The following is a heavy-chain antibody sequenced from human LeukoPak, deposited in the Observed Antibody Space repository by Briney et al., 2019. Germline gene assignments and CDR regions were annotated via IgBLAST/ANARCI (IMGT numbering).Heavy chain of an antibody. CDR3: TRDSGRGYGMDV. CDR1: GFTFSSYG. D-gene: IGHD3-10*01. V-gene: IGHV3-30*03. J-gene: IGHJ6*02. Sequence: GGSLRLSCAASGFTFSSYGMHWVRQAPGKGLEWVAVISYDGSNKYYADSVKGRFTISRDHAKNSLYLQMNSLRAEDTAMYYCTRDSGRGYGMDVWGRGTTVTVSS. CDR2: ISYDGSNK.